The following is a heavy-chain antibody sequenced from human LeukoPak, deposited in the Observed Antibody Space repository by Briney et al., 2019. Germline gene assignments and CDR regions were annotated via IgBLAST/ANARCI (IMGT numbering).Heavy chain of an antibody. J-gene: IGHJ2*01. CDR3: AKRYCTSTSCFFSDWWFDL. V-gene: IGHV3-23*01. Sequence: GGSLRLSCAASGFTFSSYAMSWVRQAPGKGLEWVSGITSNGDSTYYADSVKGRFTISRDNSKNTLYLQMNSLRAEDTALYYCAKRYCTSTSCFFSDWWFDLWAVAPWSLSPQ. CDR2: ITSNGDST. CDR1: GFTFSSYA. D-gene: IGHD2-2*01.